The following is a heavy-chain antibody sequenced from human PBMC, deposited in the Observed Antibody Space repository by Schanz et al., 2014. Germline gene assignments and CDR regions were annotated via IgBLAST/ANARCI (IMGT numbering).Heavy chain of an antibody. Sequence: EVQLVESGGGLVQPGGSLRLSCEASGFTLTSYALTWVRQAPGKGLEWVAGISGSGGSTDYADSVKGRFTISRDNSKKTLYVQMNSLRAEDTAVYYCARDRPSGYALDFWGQGTLVTVSS. J-gene: IGHJ4*02. CDR3: ARDRPSGYALDF. CDR2: ISGSGGST. CDR1: GFTLTSYA. V-gene: IGHV3-23*04. D-gene: IGHD5-12*01.